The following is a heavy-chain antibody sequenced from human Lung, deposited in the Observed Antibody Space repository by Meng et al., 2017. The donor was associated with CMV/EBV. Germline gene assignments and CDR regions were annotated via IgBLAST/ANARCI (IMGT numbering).Heavy chain of an antibody. J-gene: IGHJ4*02. D-gene: IGHD1-14*01. CDR2: VVYSGTT. Sequence: QRRRHGAGQGRVRPSETLSLTCTVSGGSISSSSYYWAWIRQPPGEGLEWIGSVVYSGTTYYTSSLKSRVSISVDTSKNQFSLKLSSVTAADTAVYYCARHHHSPTFDYWGQGTLVTVSS. CDR1: GGSISSSSYY. V-gene: IGHV4-39*01. CDR3: ARHHHSPTFDY.